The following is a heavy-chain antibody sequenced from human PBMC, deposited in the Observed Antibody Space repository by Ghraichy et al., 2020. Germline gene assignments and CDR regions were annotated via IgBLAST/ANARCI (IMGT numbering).Heavy chain of an antibody. V-gene: IGHV4-59*08. CDR3: ARPGRSSGYYGDAFDI. Sequence: SETRSLTCTVSGGSISSYYWSWIRQPPGKGLEWIGYIYYSGSTNYNPSLKSRVTISVDTSKNQFSLKLSSVTAADTAVYYCARPGRSSGYYGDAFDIWGQGTMVTVSS. D-gene: IGHD3-22*01. CDR1: GGSISSYY. CDR2: IYYSGST. J-gene: IGHJ3*02.